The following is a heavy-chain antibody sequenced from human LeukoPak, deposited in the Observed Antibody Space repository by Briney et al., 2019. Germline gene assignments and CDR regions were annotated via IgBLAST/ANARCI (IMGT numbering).Heavy chain of an antibody. CDR1: GYTFTSYD. CDR2: MNPNSGNT. J-gene: IGHJ3*02. D-gene: IGHD4/OR15-4a*01. V-gene: IGHV1-8*01. Sequence: ASVKVSCKASGYTFTSYDINWVRQATGQGLEWMGWMNPNSGNTGYAQKFQGRVTMTRNTSISTAYMELSSLRSEDTAVYYCARDPRTMARALDAFDIWGQGTMVTVSS. CDR3: ARDPRTMARALDAFDI.